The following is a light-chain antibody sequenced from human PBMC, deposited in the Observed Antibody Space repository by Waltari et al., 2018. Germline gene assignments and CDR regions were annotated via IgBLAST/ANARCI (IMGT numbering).Light chain of an antibody. Sequence: QSVLTQPPSVSAAPGQKVTISCSGSDSNIGDNYVSWYQQFPGTAPKLLIYKSNKRPSGIPVRFSGSKSGTSATLDITGLQTGDEADYYCGTWDNSLTAVVFGGGTKVTVV. V-gene: IGLV1-51*02. J-gene: IGLJ3*02. CDR2: KSN. CDR1: DSNIGDNY. CDR3: GTWDNSLTAVV.